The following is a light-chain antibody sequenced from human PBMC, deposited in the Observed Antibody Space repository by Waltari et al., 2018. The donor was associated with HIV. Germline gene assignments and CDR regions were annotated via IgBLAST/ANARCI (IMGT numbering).Light chain of an antibody. J-gene: IGLJ1*01. CDR3: AAWDDSLNGYV. V-gene: IGLV1-44*01. Sequence: QSVLTQPPSASGTPGQRVTLSCSGSSSTIDRNTVHWDQQFPGTAPKLLIYSNNQRPSGVPDRFSGSKSGTSASLAISGLQSEDEADYYCAAWDDSLNGYVFGTGTKVTVL. CDR1: SSTIDRNT. CDR2: SNN.